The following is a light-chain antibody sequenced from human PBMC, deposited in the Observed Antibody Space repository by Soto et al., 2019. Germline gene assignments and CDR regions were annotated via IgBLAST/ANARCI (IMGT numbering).Light chain of an antibody. CDR1: SSDVGGYNF. J-gene: IGLJ1*01. Sequence: QSVLTQPASVSGSPGQSITISCIGTSSDVGGYNFVSWYQQHPGEAPKLIIFDVSHRPSGISTRFSGSKSGNTASLTISGLQAEDEADYYCSSYRTRSPPDYVFGTGTKVTVL. V-gene: IGLV2-14*03. CDR3: SSYRTRSPPDYV. CDR2: DVS.